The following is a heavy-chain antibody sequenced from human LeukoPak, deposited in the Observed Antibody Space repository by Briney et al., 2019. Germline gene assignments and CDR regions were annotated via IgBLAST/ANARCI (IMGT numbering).Heavy chain of an antibody. CDR3: ARRPKSLRRAFDI. CDR1: SGSISTSNYY. J-gene: IGHJ3*02. Sequence: RASETLSLTCTVSSGSISTSNYYWGWVRQPPGKALEWIGNIFYSGSTYYSPSLKSRVTISLDTSRNQFSLKLSSVTAADTAVYYCARRPKSLRRAFDIWGQGTMVTVSS. CDR2: IFYSGST. D-gene: IGHD3-10*01. V-gene: IGHV4-39*07.